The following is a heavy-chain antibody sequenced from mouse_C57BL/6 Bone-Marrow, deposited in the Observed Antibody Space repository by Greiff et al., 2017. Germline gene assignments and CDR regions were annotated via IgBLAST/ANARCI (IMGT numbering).Heavy chain of an antibody. J-gene: IGHJ4*01. CDR1: GFTFNTYA. V-gene: IGHV10-3*01. CDR3: VRGRGLLVLYYAMDY. Sequence: EVQVVESGGGLVQPKGSLKLSCAASGFTFNTYAMHWVRQAPGKGLEWVARIRSKSSNYATYYADSVKDRFTISRDDSQSMLYLQMNNLKTEDTAMYYCVRGRGLLVLYYAMDYWGQGTSVTVSS. D-gene: IGHD6-1*01. CDR2: IRSKSSNYAT.